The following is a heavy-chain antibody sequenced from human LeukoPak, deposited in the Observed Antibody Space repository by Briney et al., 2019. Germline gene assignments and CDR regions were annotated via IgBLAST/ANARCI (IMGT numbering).Heavy chain of an antibody. J-gene: IGHJ4*02. D-gene: IGHD1-26*01. CDR3: EREKKTLGATRPFDS. CDR1: GFTFSDYS. V-gene: IGHV3-21*01. Sequence: GGSLRLSCAASGFTFSDYSMNWVRQAPGKGLEWVSCISSRSSYIYYADSVKGRFTISRDNAKNSLYLQMNSLRAEDTAVYFCEREKKTLGATRPFDSWGQGTLVTVSS. CDR2: ISSRSSYI.